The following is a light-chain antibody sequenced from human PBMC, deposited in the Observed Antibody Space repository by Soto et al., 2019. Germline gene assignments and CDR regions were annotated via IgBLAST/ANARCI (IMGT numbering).Light chain of an antibody. CDR3: QQYNKWPPYT. J-gene: IGKJ2*01. CDR1: QSVSSN. Sequence: EIVMTQSPANLSVSPGERATLSCRASQSVSSNLAWYQQKPGQGPRLLIYGASTRATGIPARFSGSGSGTAFTLTISSLQSEDFAVHYCQQYNKWPPYTFGQGTXL. V-gene: IGKV3-15*01. CDR2: GAS.